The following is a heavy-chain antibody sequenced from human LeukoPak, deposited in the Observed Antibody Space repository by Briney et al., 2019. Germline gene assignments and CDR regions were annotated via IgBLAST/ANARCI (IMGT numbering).Heavy chain of an antibody. CDR3: AREYGWLQFIRYAFDI. J-gene: IGHJ3*02. D-gene: IGHD5-24*01. Sequence: GGSLRLSCAASGFTFSSYSMNWVRQAPGKGLEWVSYISSSSSTIYYADSVKGRFTISRDNAKNSLYLQMNSLRAEDTALYYCAREYGWLQFIRYAFDIWGQGTMVTVSS. CDR1: GFTFSSYS. CDR2: ISSSSSTI. V-gene: IGHV3-48*04.